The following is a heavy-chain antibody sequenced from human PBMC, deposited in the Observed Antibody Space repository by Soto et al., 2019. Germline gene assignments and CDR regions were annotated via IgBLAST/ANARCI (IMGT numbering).Heavy chain of an antibody. J-gene: IGHJ4*02. CDR3: ARGGVDYYDSSGYYFSPYYFDY. V-gene: IGHV4-4*02. D-gene: IGHD3-22*01. Sequence: PSETLSLTCTVSGGSVTSSNYWSWVRQAPGKGLEWIGEVYHSGVTHYNPSLKSRVTISVDRSKNQFSLKLSSVTAADTAVYYCARGGVDYYDSSGYYFSPYYFDYWGQGTLVTVSS. CDR1: GGSVTSSNY. CDR2: VYHSGVT.